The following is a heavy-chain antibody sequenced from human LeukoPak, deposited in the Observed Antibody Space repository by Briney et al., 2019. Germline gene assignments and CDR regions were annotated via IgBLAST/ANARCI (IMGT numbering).Heavy chain of an antibody. D-gene: IGHD3-10*01. CDR1: GGSISSGDYY. CDR3: ARVNPEDGNYYGSGSYLNWFDP. Sequence: SETLSLTCTVSGGSISSGDYYWSWIRQPPGRGLEWIGYIYYSGSTYYNPSLKSRVTISVDTSKNQFSLKLSSVTAADTAVYYCARVNPEDGNYYGSGSYLNWFDPWGQGTLVTVSS. V-gene: IGHV4-30-4*01. J-gene: IGHJ5*02. CDR2: IYYSGST.